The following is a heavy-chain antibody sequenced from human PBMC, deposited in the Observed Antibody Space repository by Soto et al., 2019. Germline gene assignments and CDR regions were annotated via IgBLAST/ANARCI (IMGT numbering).Heavy chain of an antibody. D-gene: IGHD4-17*01. V-gene: IGHV1-8*01. CDR2: MNPNSGNT. CDR3: ARTLYGDNVDY. CDR1: GYTFTSYD. J-gene: IGHJ4*02. Sequence: VQLVQSGAEVKKPGASVKVSCKASGYTFTSYDINWVRQATRQGLEWMGWMNPNSGNTGYAQKSQDRVTMTRNNAISIAYMELNSLRSEDTTVYYCARTLYGDNVDYWGQGTLVTVSS.